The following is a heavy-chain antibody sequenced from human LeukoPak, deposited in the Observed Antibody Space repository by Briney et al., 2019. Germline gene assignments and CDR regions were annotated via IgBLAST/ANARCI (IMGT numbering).Heavy chain of an antibody. J-gene: IGHJ4*02. CDR3: APSRGLDMIFND. V-gene: IGHV3-23*01. CDR1: GFTFSSYA. D-gene: IGHD2-2*03. CDR2: ISGSGDII. Sequence: GGSRRLSCAASGFTFSSYAMTWVRQVPGKGLEWVSSISGSGDIIYYADSVKGRFTISRDNSKNTLHVQMNSLRAEDTAVYYCAPSRGLDMIFNDWRQGTLVTVSS.